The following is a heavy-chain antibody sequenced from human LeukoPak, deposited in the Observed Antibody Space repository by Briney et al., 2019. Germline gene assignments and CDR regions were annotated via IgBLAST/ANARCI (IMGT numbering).Heavy chain of an antibody. CDR2: IYYSGST. V-gene: IGHV4-61*08. CDR3: ARDPRIAAAGYYYYGMDV. D-gene: IGHD6-13*01. J-gene: IGHJ6*02. CDR1: GGSISSGDYY. Sequence: SETLSLTCTVSGGSISSGDYYWSWIRQPPGKGLEWIGYIYYSGSTNYNPSLKSRVTISVDTSKNQFSLKLSSVTAADTAVYYCARDPRIAAAGYYYYGMDVWAKGPRSPSP.